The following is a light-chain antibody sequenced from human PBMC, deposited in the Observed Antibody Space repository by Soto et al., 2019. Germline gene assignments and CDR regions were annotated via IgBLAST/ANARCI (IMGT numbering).Light chain of an antibody. CDR2: DAS. J-gene: IGKJ1*01. CDR1: QSVNSN. Sequence: EIVMTQSPATLSVSPGETVTLSCRASQSVNSNLAWYQQKPGQAPRLLISDASTRAAGLPARFSGSGSGTEFTLTLSSLQSEDFAVYFCQQSNYWPKTFGQGTKVEIK. CDR3: QQSNYWPKT. V-gene: IGKV3-15*01.